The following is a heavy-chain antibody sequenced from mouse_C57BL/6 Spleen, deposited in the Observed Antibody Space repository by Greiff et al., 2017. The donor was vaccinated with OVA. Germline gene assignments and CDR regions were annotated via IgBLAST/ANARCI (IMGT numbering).Heavy chain of an antibody. J-gene: IGHJ4*01. CDR2: ISSGGDYI. D-gene: IGHD1-1*01. CDR3: TRENYYGSSSYAMDY. Sequence: VQLKESGEGLVKPGGSLKLSCAASGFTFSSYAMSWVRQTPEKRLEWVAYISSGGDYIYYADTVKGRFTISRDNARNPLYLQMSSLKSEDTAMYYCTRENYYGSSSYAMDYWGQGTSVTVSA. CDR1: GFTFSSYA. V-gene: IGHV5-9-1*02.